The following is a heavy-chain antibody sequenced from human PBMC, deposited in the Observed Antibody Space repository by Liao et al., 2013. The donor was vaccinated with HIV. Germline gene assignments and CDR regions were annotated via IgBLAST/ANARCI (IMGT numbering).Heavy chain of an antibody. CDR1: GGSISSAGYY. D-gene: IGHD3-16*01. CDR3: ARSRWGRRTTSSTLYY. J-gene: IGHJ4*02. Sequence: QVQLQESGPGLVKPSQTLSLTCTVSGGSISSAGYYWSWIRQPAGKGLEWIGHIYASGSTNYNPSLKSRVTISVDTSKNQFSLKLSSVTAADTAVYYCARSRWGRRTTSSTLYYWGRGNPYGHRLL. CDR2: IYASGST. V-gene: IGHV4-61*02.